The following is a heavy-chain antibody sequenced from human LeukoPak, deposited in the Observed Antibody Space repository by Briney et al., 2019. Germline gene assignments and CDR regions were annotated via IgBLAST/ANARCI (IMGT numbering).Heavy chain of an antibody. CDR3: ARAIRGVGATKGPFGY. CDR2: MNPNSGNT. V-gene: IGHV1-8*01. J-gene: IGHJ4*02. Sequence: AASVKVSCKASGYTFTSYDINWVRQATGQGLEWMGWMNPNSGNTGYAQKFQGRVTMTRNTSISTAYMELSSLRSEDTAVYYCARAIRGVGATKGPFGYWGQGTLVTVSS. CDR1: GYTFTSYD. D-gene: IGHD1-26*01.